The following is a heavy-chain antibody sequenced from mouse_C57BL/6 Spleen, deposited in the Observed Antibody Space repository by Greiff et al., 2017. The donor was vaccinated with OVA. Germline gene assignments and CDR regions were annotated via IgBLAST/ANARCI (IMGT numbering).Heavy chain of an antibody. V-gene: IGHV6-3*01. J-gene: IGHJ4*01. CDR3: TRLSNNYAMDY. CDR2: IRLKSDNYAT. Sequence: EVKLMESGGGLVQPGGSMKLSCVASGFTFSNYWMNWVRQSPEKGLEWVAQIRLKSDNYATHYAESVKGRFTISRDDSKSSVYLQMNNLRAEDTGIYYCTRLSNNYAMDYWGQGTSVTVSS. CDR1: GFTFSNYW. D-gene: IGHD2-5*01.